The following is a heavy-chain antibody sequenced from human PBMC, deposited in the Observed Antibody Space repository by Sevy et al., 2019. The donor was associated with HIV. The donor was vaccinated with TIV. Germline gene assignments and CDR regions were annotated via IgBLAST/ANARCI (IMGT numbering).Heavy chain of an antibody. D-gene: IGHD6-19*01. V-gene: IGHV3-30*18. CDR2: TSYNEGGE. Sequence: GGSLRLSCVASGFTFSNYGTHWVRQAPGKGLEWVAITSYNEGGENYADSVKGRFTISRDNSKNTVYLQMYRLTTEDTGVYYCLKDTGSSGYDHYGLDVWGQGTTVTVSS. CDR3: LKDTGSSGYDHYGLDV. CDR1: GFTFSNYG. J-gene: IGHJ6*02.